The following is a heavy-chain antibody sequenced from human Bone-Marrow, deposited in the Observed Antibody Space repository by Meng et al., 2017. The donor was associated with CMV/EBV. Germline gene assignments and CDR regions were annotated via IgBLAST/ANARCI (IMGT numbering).Heavy chain of an antibody. CDR3: AKVGATTLIDY. V-gene: IGHV3-30*18. CDR1: GFTFSSYG. J-gene: IGHJ4*02. D-gene: IGHD5-24*01. Sequence: QVQLVESGGGVVQAWRALRLSCAASGFTFSSYGMHWVRQAPGKGLEWVAVISYDGSNTYYADSVKGRFTISRDNSKNTLYLQMNSLRAEDTAVYYCAKVGATTLIDYWGQGTLVTVSS. CDR2: ISYDGSNT.